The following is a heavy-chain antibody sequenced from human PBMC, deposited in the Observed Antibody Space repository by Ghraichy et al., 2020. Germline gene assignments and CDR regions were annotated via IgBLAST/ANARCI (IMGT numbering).Heavy chain of an antibody. Sequence: SETLSLTCTVSGGSISRSSYFWGWIRQPPGKGLEWIGSIYYRGNTYYNPPLKSRVTISVDMSKNPFSLKLSSVTAADTAVYYCARISPSFGGVTRARVFTEFDYWGQGTLVTVSS. CDR2: IYYRGNT. CDR1: GGSISRSSYF. V-gene: IGHV4-39*01. CDR3: ARISPSFGGVTRARVFTEFDY. J-gene: IGHJ4*02. D-gene: IGHD3-16*01.